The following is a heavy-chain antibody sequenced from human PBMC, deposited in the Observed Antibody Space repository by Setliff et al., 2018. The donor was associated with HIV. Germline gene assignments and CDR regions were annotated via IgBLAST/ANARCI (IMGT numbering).Heavy chain of an antibody. J-gene: IGHJ5*02. D-gene: IGHD6-6*01. CDR1: GFTFSSYT. Sequence: PGGSLRLSCAASGFTFSSYTMHWVRQAPGKGLEWVSSISSSSSYIYYADSVKGRFTISRDNAKNSLYLQMNSLRAEDTAVYYCAREGSSSSWFDPWGQGTLVTVSS. CDR2: ISSSSSYI. CDR3: AREGSSSSWFDP. V-gene: IGHV3-21*01.